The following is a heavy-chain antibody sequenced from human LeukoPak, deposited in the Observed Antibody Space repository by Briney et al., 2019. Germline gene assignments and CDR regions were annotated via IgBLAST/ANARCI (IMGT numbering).Heavy chain of an antibody. Sequence: GASVKVSCKASGYTFTGYYMHWVRQAPGQGLEWMGWLNPNSGGTNYAQKFQGWVTMTRDTSISTAYMELSRLRSDDTAVYYCARGSVAVAGVLDAFDIWGQGTMVTVSS. D-gene: IGHD6-19*01. V-gene: IGHV1-2*04. CDR1: GYTFTGYY. CDR3: ARGSVAVAGVLDAFDI. J-gene: IGHJ3*02. CDR2: LNPNSGGT.